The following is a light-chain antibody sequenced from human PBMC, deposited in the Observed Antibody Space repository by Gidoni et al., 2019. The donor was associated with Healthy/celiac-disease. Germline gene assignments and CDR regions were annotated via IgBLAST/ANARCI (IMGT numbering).Light chain of an antibody. CDR3: AAWDDSLNGPV. CDR1: SSNIGSNT. Sequence: QSVLTHPPSASGTPGQRVTISCSGSSSNIGSNTVNWYQHLPGTAPKLLIYSNNQRPSGVPDRFSGSKSGTSASLAISGLQSEDEADYYCAAWDDSLNGPVFGGGTKLTVL. J-gene: IGLJ3*02. CDR2: SNN. V-gene: IGLV1-44*01.